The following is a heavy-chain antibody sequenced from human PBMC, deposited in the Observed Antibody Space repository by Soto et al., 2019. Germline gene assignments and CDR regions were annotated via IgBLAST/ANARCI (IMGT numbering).Heavy chain of an antibody. J-gene: IGHJ6*02. CDR1: GGSISSNSHY. CDR2: IYYSGNT. V-gene: IGHV4-31*03. D-gene: IGHD6-19*01. Sequence: SETLSLTCTVSGGSISSNSHYWTWIRQHPGKGLEWIGYIYYSGNTYYNPSLKSRVTMSVDTSKNQFSLKLSSVTAADTAVYYCARDSSGRQYYYYGMDVWGQGTTVTV. CDR3: ARDSSGRQYYYYGMDV.